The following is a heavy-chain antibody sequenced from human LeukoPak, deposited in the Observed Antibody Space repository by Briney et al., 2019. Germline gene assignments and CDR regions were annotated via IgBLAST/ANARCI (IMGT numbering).Heavy chain of an antibody. V-gene: IGHV3-74*01. CDR3: VTLTSVVSEHAFDM. Sequence: GGSLRLSCAGSGFTFTTYWVHWFRQAPGKELMWVSRITPDGTTTNHADFVKGRFTISRDNAKNTVSLQMNSLSAEDTAVSYCVTLTSVVSEHAFDMWGQGTMVAVSP. J-gene: IGHJ3*02. CDR1: GFTFTTYW. D-gene: IGHD4-23*01. CDR2: ITPDGTTT.